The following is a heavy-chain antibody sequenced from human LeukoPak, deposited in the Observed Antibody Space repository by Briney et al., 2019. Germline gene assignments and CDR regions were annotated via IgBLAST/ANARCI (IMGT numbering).Heavy chain of an antibody. CDR3: ARRGRITLVRGVGGRFDP. CDR2: INHSQST. D-gene: IGHD3-10*01. V-gene: IGHV4-39*07. J-gene: IGHJ5*02. Sequence: PSETLSLIFTVPGGSISSRRYYWSWIRQPPGKGLECTGEINHSQSTNYNPSLKSRLTISVDTSKNEFSHKLTSVTAADTAVYYCARRGRITLVRGVGGRFDPWGEGTLVTVS. CDR1: GGSISSRRYY.